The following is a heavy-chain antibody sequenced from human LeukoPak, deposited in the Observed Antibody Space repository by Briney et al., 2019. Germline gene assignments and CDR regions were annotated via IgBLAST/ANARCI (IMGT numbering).Heavy chain of an antibody. J-gene: IGHJ4*02. D-gene: IGHD3-3*01. CDR2: IYSGGST. Sequence: SETLSLTCTVSGGSISSYYWSWIRQPAGKGLEWIGRIYSGGSTNYNPSLKSRVTISVDTSKNQFSLKLSSVTAADTAVYYCARDGMVGDLDYWGQGTLVTVSS. CDR1: GGSISSYY. CDR3: ARDGMVGDLDY. V-gene: IGHV4-4*07.